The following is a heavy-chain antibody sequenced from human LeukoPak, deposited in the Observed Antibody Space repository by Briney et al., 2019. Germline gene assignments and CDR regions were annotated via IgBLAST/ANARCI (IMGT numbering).Heavy chain of an antibody. J-gene: IGHJ4*02. D-gene: IGHD4-17*01. CDR3: ANSIDFDYGDYYFDY. CDR1: GGSFSGYY. V-gene: IGHV4-34*01. Sequence: SETLSLTCAVDGGSFSGYYWSWIRQPPGKGLEWIGEINHSGSTNYNPSLKSRVTISVDTSKNQFSLKLSSVTAADTAVYYCANSIDFDYGDYYFDYWGQGALVTISS. CDR2: INHSGST.